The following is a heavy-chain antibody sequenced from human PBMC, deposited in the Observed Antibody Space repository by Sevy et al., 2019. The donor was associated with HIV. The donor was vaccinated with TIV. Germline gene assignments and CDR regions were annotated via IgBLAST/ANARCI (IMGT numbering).Heavy chain of an antibody. CDR3: VRDITFGELGNWFDP. CDR2: INQDGGDK. CDR1: GFTFSGYW. V-gene: IGHV3-7*01. D-gene: IGHD3-10*01. Sequence: GGSLRLSCAASGFTFSGYWMSWVRQAPGKGLEWVANINQDGGDKYYVDSVKGRFTISRDNAKNSLYLQMNSLRAEDTALYYRVRDITFGELGNWFDPWGQGTLVTVSS. J-gene: IGHJ5*02.